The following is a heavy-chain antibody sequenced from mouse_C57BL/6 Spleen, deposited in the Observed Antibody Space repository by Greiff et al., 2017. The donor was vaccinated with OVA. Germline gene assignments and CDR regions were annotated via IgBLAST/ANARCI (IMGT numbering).Heavy chain of an antibody. V-gene: IGHV1-64*01. CDR1: GYTFTSYW. CDR2: IHPNSGST. Sequence: VQLQQPGAELVKPGASVKLSCKASGYTFTSYWMHWVKQRPGQGLEWIGMIHPNSGSTNYNEKFKSKATLTVDKSSSTAYMQLSSLTSEDSAVYYCARDYDGYTSAGFADWGKGTLVTVSA. J-gene: IGHJ3*01. D-gene: IGHD2-3*01. CDR3: ARDYDGYTSAGFAD.